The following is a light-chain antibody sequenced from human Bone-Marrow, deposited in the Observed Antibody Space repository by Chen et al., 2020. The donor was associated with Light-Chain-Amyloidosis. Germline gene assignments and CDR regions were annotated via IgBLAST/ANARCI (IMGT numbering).Light chain of an antibody. CDR2: EVT. CDR3: SSYTLTSTLV. Sequence: QSALDQPASVSGSPGQSITSCCPGTSGDVGGDNHVSWYQQHRDKAPNFMTYEVTTRPSWFPDRFSGSKSDISASLSISVLQTEHEAEYFFSSYTLTSTLVFESGTRVTIL. CDR1: SGDVGGDNH. V-gene: IGLV2-14*01. J-gene: IGLJ1*01.